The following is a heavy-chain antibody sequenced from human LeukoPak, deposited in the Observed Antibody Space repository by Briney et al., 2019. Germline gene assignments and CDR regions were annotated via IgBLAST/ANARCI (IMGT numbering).Heavy chain of an antibody. Sequence: GASVKVSCKASGYTFTSYYMHWVRQAPGQGLEWMGIINPSGGSTSYAQKFQGRVTMTRDTSTSTVYMELSSLRSEDTAVYYCARDHRITMVRGVSYFDYWGQGTLVTVSS. CDR2: INPSGGST. CDR1: GYTFTSYY. V-gene: IGHV1-46*03. D-gene: IGHD3-10*01. CDR3: ARDHRITMVRGVSYFDY. J-gene: IGHJ4*02.